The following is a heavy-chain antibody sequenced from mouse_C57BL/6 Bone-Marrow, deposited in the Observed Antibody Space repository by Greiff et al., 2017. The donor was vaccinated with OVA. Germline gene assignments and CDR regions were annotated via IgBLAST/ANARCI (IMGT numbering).Heavy chain of an antibody. CDR1: GFTFSDAW. CDR3: TRRYYGSSLAWFAY. D-gene: IGHD1-1*01. CDR2: IRNKANNHAT. J-gene: IGHJ3*01. Sequence: EVMLVESGGGLVQPGGSMKLSCAASGFTFSDAWMDWVRQSPEKGLEWVAEIRNKANNHATYYAESVKGRFTISRDDSKSSVYLKMNSLRAEDTGIYYCTRRYYGSSLAWFAYWGQGTLVTVSA. V-gene: IGHV6-6*01.